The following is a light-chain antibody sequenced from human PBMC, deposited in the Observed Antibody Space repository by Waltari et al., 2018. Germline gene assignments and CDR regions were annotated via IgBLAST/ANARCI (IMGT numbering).Light chain of an antibody. CDR1: GSAVGASDS. CDR3: SSQTLDGLVL. CDR2: DVT. J-gene: IGLJ2*01. V-gene: IGLV2-14*03. Sequence: QSALTQPASVSGSPGQSITISCSGVGSAVGASDSVSWHQHHPGKAPQVIIYDVTKRPSGVSDRFSASTSANTASLTISRLQPEDEADYYCSSQTLDGLVLFGGGTRLTVL.